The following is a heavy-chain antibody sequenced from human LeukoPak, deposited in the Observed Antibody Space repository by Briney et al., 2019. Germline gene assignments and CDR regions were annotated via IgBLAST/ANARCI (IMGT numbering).Heavy chain of an antibody. CDR2: ISGSGGST. Sequence: PGGSLRLSCAASGFTFSSYAMSWVRQAPGKGLEWVSAISGSGGSTYYADSVKGRFTISRDNSKNTLYLQMNSLRAEDTAVYYCARGVEITMIVVAKPPTYWGQGTLVTVSS. D-gene: IGHD3-22*01. V-gene: IGHV3-23*01. CDR1: GFTFSSYA. CDR3: ARGVEITMIVVAKPPTY. J-gene: IGHJ4*02.